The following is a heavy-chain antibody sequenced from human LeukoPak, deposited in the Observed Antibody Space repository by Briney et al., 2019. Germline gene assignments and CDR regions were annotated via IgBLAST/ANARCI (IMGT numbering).Heavy chain of an antibody. CDR2: INHSGST. Sequence: SETPSPTCAVYGGSFSGYYWSWIRQPPGKGLEWIGEINHSGSTNYNPSLKSRVTISVDTSKNQFSLKLSSVTAADTAVYYCARDDNYYDSSGYLDYWGQGTLVTVSS. J-gene: IGHJ4*02. V-gene: IGHV4-34*01. D-gene: IGHD3-22*01. CDR3: ARDDNYYDSSGYLDY. CDR1: GGSFSGYY.